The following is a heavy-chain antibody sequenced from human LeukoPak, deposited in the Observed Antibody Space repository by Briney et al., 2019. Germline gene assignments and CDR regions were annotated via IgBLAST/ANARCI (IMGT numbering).Heavy chain of an antibody. J-gene: IGHJ6*02. Sequence: SVKVSCKASGFTFTSSAMQWVRQARGQRLEWIGWIVVGSGNTNYAQKFQERVTITRDMSTSTAYMELSSLRSEDTAVYYCAANLNWMRYYYYGMDVWGQGTTVTVSS. CDR2: IVVGSGNT. V-gene: IGHV1-58*02. D-gene: IGHD1-20*01. CDR1: GFTFTSSA. CDR3: AANLNWMRYYYYGMDV.